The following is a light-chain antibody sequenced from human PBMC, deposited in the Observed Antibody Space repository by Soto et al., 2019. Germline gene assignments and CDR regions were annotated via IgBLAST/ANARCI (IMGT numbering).Light chain of an antibody. V-gene: IGLV2-14*03. CDR2: DVS. CDR3: SSYISSSTLVV. CDR1: SSDVGGYNY. Sequence: QSALTQPASVSGSPGQSITISCTGTSSDVGGYNYVSWYQHHPGKAPKLMIYDVSNRPSGVSNRFSGSKSGNTASLTISGLQAEDEGDYYCSSYISSSTLVVFGGGTKLTGL. J-gene: IGLJ2*01.